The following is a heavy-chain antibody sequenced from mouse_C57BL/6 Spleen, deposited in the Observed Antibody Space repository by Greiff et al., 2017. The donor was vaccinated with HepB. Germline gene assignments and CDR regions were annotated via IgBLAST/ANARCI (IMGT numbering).Heavy chain of an antibody. CDR3: AKGYYYGSRIYFDV. J-gene: IGHJ1*03. Sequence: VQLVESGPGLVQPSQSLSITCTVSGFSLTSYGVHWVRQSPGKGLEWLGVIWRGGSTDYNAAFMSRLSITKDNSKSQVFFKMNSLQADDTAIYYCAKGYYYGSRIYFDVWGTGTTVTVSS. CDR1: GFSLTSYG. V-gene: IGHV2-5*01. CDR2: IWRGGST. D-gene: IGHD1-1*01.